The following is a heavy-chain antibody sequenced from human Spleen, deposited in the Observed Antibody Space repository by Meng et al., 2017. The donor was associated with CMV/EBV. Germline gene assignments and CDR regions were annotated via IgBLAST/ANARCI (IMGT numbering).Heavy chain of an antibody. CDR3: ARDPGYSYGAL. D-gene: IGHD5-18*01. CDR1: GGSFSGYY. CDR2: INHSGST. J-gene: IGHJ4*02. V-gene: IGHV4-34*01. Sequence: SETLSLTCAVYGGSFSGYYWSWIRQPPGKGLEWIGEINHSGSTNYNPSLKSRVAISVDTSKNQFSLKLSSVTAADTAVYYCARDPGYSYGALWGQGTLVTVSS.